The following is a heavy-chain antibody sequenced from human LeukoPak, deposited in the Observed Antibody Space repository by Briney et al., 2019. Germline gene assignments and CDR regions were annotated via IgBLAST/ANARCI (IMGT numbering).Heavy chain of an antibody. CDR3: AGVKGDSSCWHYYYYYMDV. CDR1: GGSISSYY. J-gene: IGHJ6*03. V-gene: IGHV4-59*01. CDR2: IYYSGST. D-gene: IGHD6-13*01. Sequence: SETLSLTCTVSGGSISSYYWSWIRQPPGKGLEWIGYIYYSGSTNYNPSLKNRVTISVDTSKNQFSLKLSSVTAADTAVYYCAGVKGDSSCWHYYYYYMDVWGKGTTVTVSS.